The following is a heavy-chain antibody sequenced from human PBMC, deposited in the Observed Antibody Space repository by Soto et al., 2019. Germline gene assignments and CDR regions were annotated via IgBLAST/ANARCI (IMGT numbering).Heavy chain of an antibody. D-gene: IGHD4-17*01. CDR3: ARSTTGEYYYYHYYMYF. CDR1: GYTFTSYD. CDR2: MTPNSGNT. J-gene: IGHJ6*03. V-gene: IGHV1-8*01. Sequence: ASVKVSCKASGYTFTSYDINWVRQASGQGLEWMGWMTPNSGNTGSAQKFQGRVTMTMNTSTNTAYMELSSLRSEDTAVYYCARSTTGEYYYYHYYMYFWGKGTTVTVSS.